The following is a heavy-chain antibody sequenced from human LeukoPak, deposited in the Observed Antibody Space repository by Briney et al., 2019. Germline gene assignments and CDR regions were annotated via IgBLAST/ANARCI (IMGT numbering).Heavy chain of an antibody. J-gene: IGHJ4*02. Sequence: PSETLSLTCTVSGGSINSYYWSWIRQPPGKGLEWIGHMYYGGGTNYNPSLKSRVTISVDTSKNQFSLKLSSVTAADAAVYYCTRRCKDAYTLYCFDYWGQGTLVTVSS. V-gene: IGHV4-59*01. CDR1: GGSINSYY. CDR2: MYYGGGT. CDR3: TRRCKDAYTLYCFDY. D-gene: IGHD5-24*01.